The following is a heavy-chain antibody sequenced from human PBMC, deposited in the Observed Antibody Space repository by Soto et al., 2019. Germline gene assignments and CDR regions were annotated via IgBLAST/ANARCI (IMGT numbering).Heavy chain of an antibody. V-gene: IGHV1-18*01. D-gene: IGHD2-15*01. CDR3: ARDRTEYCSGGSCYSEAGDY. J-gene: IGHJ4*02. CDR2: ISAYNGNT. Sequence: GASVKVSCKASGYTFTSYGISWVRQAPGQGLEWMGWISAYNGNTNYAQKLQGRVTMTTDTSTSTAYMELRSLRSDDTAVYYCARDRTEYCSGGSCYSEAGDYWGQGTLVIVSS. CDR1: GYTFTSYG.